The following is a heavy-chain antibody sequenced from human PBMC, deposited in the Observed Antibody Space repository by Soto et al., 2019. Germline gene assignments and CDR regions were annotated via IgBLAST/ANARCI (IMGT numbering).Heavy chain of an antibody. CDR3: ARRGWEDSSGGLCI. Sequence: ASVKVSCKASGYTFTKYIIHWVRQAPGQRLEWMGWINAGKGNTKYSQKFQGRVTITRDTSASKAYMELRSLRSEDTAVYYCARRGWEDSSGGLCIWGQGTMVTVSS. J-gene: IGHJ3*02. CDR2: INAGKGNT. CDR1: GYTFTKYI. V-gene: IGHV1-3*01. D-gene: IGHD3-22*01.